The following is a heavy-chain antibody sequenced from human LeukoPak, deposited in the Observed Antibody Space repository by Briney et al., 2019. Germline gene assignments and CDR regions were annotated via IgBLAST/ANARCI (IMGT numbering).Heavy chain of an antibody. CDR1: GYSFTSYW. D-gene: IGHD6-19*01. CDR2: IDPSDSCT. Sequence: TRGESLKISCQGSGYSFTSYWIFWLRQMPGKGLEWMGRIDPSDSCTNYSPSFQGQVTISADKSISSAYLQWSSLKASDTAMYYCARHRAVAGSSTYAFDIWGQGTMVTVSS. J-gene: IGHJ3*02. V-gene: IGHV5-10-1*04. CDR3: ARHRAVAGSSTYAFDI.